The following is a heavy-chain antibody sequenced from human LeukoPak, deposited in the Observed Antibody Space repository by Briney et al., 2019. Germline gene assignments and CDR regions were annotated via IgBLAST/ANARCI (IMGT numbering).Heavy chain of an antibody. J-gene: IGHJ4*02. D-gene: IGHD4-17*01. CDR3: ARAGNYGDLGY. Sequence: GGSLRLSCAASGFTVSSNYMSWVRQAPGKGLEWVSVIYSGGSTYYADSVKGRFTISRDNSKNTLYLQINSLRAEDTAVYYCARAGNYGDLGYWGQGTLVTVSS. CDR1: GFTVSSNY. CDR2: IYSGGST. V-gene: IGHV3-53*01.